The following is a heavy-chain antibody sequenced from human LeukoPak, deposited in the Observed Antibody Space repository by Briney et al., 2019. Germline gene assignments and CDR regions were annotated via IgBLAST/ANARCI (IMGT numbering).Heavy chain of an antibody. D-gene: IGHD3-3*01. CDR3: ASLFFWSGYYSN. V-gene: IGHV4-61*02. CDR1: CCSISNGSYH. Sequence: SENLCFTCTGSCCSISNGSYHWSWIGQPVGKRLEWIGRIYTSGSTNYNPSLKSRVTISVDTSKNQFSLKLSSVTAADTAVYYCASLFFWSGYYSNWGQGTLVTVSS. CDR2: IYTSGST. J-gene: IGHJ4*02.